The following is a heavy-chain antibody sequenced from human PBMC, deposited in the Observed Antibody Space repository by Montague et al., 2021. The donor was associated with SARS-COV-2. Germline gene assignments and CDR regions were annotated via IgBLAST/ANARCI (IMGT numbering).Heavy chain of an antibody. J-gene: IGHJ4*02. D-gene: IGHD4-17*01. CDR2: IYYSGGT. CDR1: GGPISSSSYF. V-gene: IGHV4-39*01. CDR3: ARHLNYRDYGGDDY. Sequence: SETLSLTCSVSGGPISSSSYFCGWIRQPPGKGLEWIGSIYYSGGTYSNSSLKSRVTISVDTSKNQFSLKLSSVTAADTAVYYCARHLNYRDYGGDDYWGQGILVTVSS.